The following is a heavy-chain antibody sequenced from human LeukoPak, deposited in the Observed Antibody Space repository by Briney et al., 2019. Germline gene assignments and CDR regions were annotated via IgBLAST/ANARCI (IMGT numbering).Heavy chain of an antibody. D-gene: IGHD6-19*01. CDR1: GGSFSHYY. J-gene: IGHJ5*02. Sequence: SETLSLTCEVYGGSFSHYYWNWIRQPPGKGLEWIGEINHSGSTNYNPSLKSRVTISVDSSKNQFSLKVRSVSAADTAVYYCARSSGWYWFDPWGQGIRVTVSS. CDR3: ARSSGWYWFDP. CDR2: INHSGST. V-gene: IGHV4-34*01.